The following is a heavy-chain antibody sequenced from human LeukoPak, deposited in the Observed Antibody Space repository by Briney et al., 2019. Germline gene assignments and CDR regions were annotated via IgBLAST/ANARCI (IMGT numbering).Heavy chain of an antibody. D-gene: IGHD6-13*01. CDR3: ARRLAAAEIHP. J-gene: IGHJ5*02. CDR1: GGSISTYY. V-gene: IGHV4-59*08. Sequence: SSETLSLTCTVSGGSISTYYWSWIRQSPGKGLEWIGYVYYTGSTNYNPSLKSRVTISVDTSKNQFSLKLSSVTAADTAVYYCARRLAAAEIHPWGQGTLVTVSS. CDR2: VYYTGST.